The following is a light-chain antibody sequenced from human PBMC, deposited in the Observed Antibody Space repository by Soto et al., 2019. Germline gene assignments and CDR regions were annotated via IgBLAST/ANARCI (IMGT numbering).Light chain of an antibody. V-gene: IGLV1-36*01. J-gene: IGLJ1*01. CDR3: ATWDDSLNGYV. CDR1: SSNIGNNA. Sequence: QSVLTQPPSVSEAPRQRVTISCSGSSSNIGNNALHWYQQVPGKAPKLLVYYDDRLPSGVSDRFSGSKSGTSASLAIGGLQSEDEADYYCATWDDSLNGYVFGAGTKLTVL. CDR2: YDD.